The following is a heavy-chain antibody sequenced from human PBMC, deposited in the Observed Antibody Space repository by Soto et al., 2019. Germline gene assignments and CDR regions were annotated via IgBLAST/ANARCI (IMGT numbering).Heavy chain of an antibody. CDR1: GGSISSGGYY. V-gene: IGHV4-31*03. CDR3: ARSTYYYDSSGYYYGPAELDY. CDR2: IYYSGST. J-gene: IGHJ4*02. Sequence: QVQLQESGPGLVKPSQTLSLTCTVSGGSISSGGYYWSWIRQHPGKGLEWIGYIYYSGSTYYNPSRKSRVTISVDTSKSQFSLKLSSVTAADTAVYYCARSTYYYDSSGYYYGPAELDYWGQGTLVTVSS. D-gene: IGHD3-22*01.